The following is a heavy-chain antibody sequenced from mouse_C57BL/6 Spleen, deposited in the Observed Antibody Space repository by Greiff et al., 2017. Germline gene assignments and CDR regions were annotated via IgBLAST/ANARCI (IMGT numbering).Heavy chain of an antibody. CDR3: AREGEYGSSYWYFDV. D-gene: IGHD1-1*01. CDR1: GFTFSDYY. V-gene: IGHV5-16*01. J-gene: IGHJ1*03. Sequence: EVQLVESEGGLVQPGSSMKLSCTASGFTFSDYYMAWVRQVPEKGLEWVANINYDGSSTYYLDSLKSRFIISRDNAKNILYLQMSSLKSEDTATXYCAREGEYGSSYWYFDVWGTGTTVTVAS. CDR2: INYDGSST.